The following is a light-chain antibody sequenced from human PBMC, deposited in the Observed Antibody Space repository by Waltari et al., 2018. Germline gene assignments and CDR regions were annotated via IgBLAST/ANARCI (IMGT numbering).Light chain of an antibody. CDR2: WAS. J-gene: IGKJ4*01. CDR3: QQYYTTPLT. CDR1: QSLLYSSNNKNY. V-gene: IGKV4-1*01. Sequence: DIVMTQSPDSLAVSLGERATINCKSSQSLLYSSNNKNYLAWYQQKPGQAPELLIYWASTRESGVPDRFSGSGSGTDFTRTISSLQAEDVAAYYCQQYYTTPLTFGGGTKVEIK.